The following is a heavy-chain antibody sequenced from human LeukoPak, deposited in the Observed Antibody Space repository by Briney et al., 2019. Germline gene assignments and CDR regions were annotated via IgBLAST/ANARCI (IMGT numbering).Heavy chain of an antibody. V-gene: IGHV4-39*07. CDR3: ARATVVSFDY. CDR2: IYYSGST. Sequence: SETLSLTCTVSGGSISSRSYYWGCIRQPPGKGLEWIGSIYYSGSTYYNPSLKSRVTISVDTSKNQFSLKLSSVTAADTAVYYCARATVVSFDYWGRGTLVTVSS. CDR1: GGSISSRSYY. D-gene: IGHD4-23*01. J-gene: IGHJ4*02.